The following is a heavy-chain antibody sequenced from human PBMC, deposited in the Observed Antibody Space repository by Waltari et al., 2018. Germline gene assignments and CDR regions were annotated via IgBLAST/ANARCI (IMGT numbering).Heavy chain of an antibody. CDR2: IDHSGIV. CDR3: ARHEGCGGTTCYETGFYQH. V-gene: IGHV4-38-2*01. Sequence: QVQLHESGPGLLKPWETLSPQCAASGYSISNGYYWALFRQPPGKGLEWLGIIDHSGIVDYNPSLKSRVTISIDTSKNQFSLMLTSVTAADTAVYYWARHEGCGGTTCYETGFYQHWGQGTLVTVTS. J-gene: IGHJ1*01. CDR1: GYSISNGYY. D-gene: IGHD2-21*01.